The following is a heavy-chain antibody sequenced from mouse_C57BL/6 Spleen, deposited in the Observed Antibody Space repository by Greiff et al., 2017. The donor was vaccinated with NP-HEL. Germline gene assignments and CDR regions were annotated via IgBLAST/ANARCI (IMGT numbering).Heavy chain of an antibody. D-gene: IGHD2-1*01. CDR1: GFTFTDYY. CDR3: ARSDLLYFDY. Sequence: VQLKESGGGLVQPGGSLSLSCAASGFTFTDYYMSWVRQPPGKALEWLGFIRNKANGYTTEYSASVKGRFTISRDNSQSILYLQMNALRAEDSATYYCARSDLLYFDYWGQGTTLTVSS. V-gene: IGHV7-3*01. J-gene: IGHJ2*01. CDR2: IRNKANGYTT.